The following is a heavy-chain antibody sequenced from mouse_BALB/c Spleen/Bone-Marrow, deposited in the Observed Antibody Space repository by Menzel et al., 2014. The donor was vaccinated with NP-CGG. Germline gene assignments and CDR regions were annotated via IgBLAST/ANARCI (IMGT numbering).Heavy chain of an antibody. V-gene: IGHV5-6-5*01. J-gene: IGHJ2*01. D-gene: IGHD2-3*01. CDR2: ISSGGST. CDR1: GFTFSSYA. Sequence: EVQRVESGGGLVEPGGSLKLSCAASGFTFSSYAMSWVRQTQEKRLEWVASISSGGSTYYPDSVKGRFTISRDNARNILYLQMSSLRSEDTAMYYCARGGGWLLSFDYWGQGTTLTVSS. CDR3: ARGGGWLLSFDY.